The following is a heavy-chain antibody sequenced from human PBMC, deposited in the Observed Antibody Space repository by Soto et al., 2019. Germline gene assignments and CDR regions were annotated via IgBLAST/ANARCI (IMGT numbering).Heavy chain of an antibody. CDR3: ARGWGLVFDY. D-gene: IGHD2-21*02. J-gene: IGHJ4*02. CDR1: GGSFSGYY. V-gene: IGHV4-59*01. CDR2: IYYSGSA. Sequence: ETLSLTCTVHGGSFSGYYWDWIRQPPGKGLEWIGYIYYSGSANYNPSLKSRVTISVDTSKNQFSLKLSFLTAADTAVYYCARGWGLVFDYWGQGTLVTVPQ.